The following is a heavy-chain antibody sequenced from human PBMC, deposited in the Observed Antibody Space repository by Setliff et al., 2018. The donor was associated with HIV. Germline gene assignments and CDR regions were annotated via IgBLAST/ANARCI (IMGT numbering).Heavy chain of an antibody. J-gene: IGHJ4*02. D-gene: IGHD3-10*01. Sequence: EASVKVSCKASGYRFNTYGISWVRQAPGQGLEWMGWISPYNGDTRFAQSLQGRVTLTTDTSTNTAYMEMRTLRSDDTAVYSCARGGDDYGPGTWTFDYWGQGTLVTVSS. CDR2: ISPYNGDT. CDR1: GYRFNTYG. V-gene: IGHV1-18*01. CDR3: ARGGDDYGPGTWTFDY.